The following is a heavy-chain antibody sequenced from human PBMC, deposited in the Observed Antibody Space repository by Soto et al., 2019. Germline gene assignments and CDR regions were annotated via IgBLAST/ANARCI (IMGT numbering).Heavy chain of an antibody. CDR1: GGSFSGYY. V-gene: IGHV4-34*01. D-gene: IGHD4-17*01. CDR2: INHSGST. J-gene: IGHJ4*02. CDR3: ARGPTGTTEPYYFDY. Sequence: PSETLSLTCAVYGGSFSGYYWSWIRQPPGKGLEWIGEINHSGSTNYNPSLKSRVTISVDTSKNQFSLKLSSVTAADTAVYYCARGPTGTTEPYYFDYWGQGTLVTVSS.